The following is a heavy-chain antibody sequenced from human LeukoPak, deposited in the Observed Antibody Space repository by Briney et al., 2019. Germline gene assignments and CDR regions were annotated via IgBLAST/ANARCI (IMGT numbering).Heavy chain of an antibody. D-gene: IGHD3-22*01. CDR2: IKRKTDGATS. CDR1: GFTFPNAW. CDR3: FTDVNYYDRSGYYYYFDY. Sequence: GGSLRLSCAASGFTFPNAWLSWVRQAPGKGREWVGRIKRKTDGATSDYAAPVKGRFTISRDDSKITVYLQINSLKTEDTAVYYCFTDVNYYDRSGYYYYFDYWGQGTLVTVSS. V-gene: IGHV3-15*01. J-gene: IGHJ4*02.